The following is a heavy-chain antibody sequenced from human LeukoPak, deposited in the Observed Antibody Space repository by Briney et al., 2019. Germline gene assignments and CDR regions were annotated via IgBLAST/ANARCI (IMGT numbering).Heavy chain of an antibody. Sequence: ASVKVSCKASGGTFSSYGISWVRQAPGEGLEWMGWISAYNGNTNYAQKLQGRVTMTTDTSTSTAYMELRSLRSDDTAVYYCARDRVPYCSSTSCPGYDYWGQGTLVTVSS. J-gene: IGHJ4*02. D-gene: IGHD2-2*01. V-gene: IGHV1-18*01. CDR3: ARDRVPYCSSTSCPGYDY. CDR2: ISAYNGNT. CDR1: GGTFSSYG.